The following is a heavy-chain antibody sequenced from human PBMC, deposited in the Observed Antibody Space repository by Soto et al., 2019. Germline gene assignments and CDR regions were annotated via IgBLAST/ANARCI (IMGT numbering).Heavy chain of an antibody. J-gene: IGHJ3*02. Sequence: GGSLRLSCAASGFTFSSYGMHWVRQAPGKGLEWVAVIWYDGSNKYYADSVKGRFTISRDNSKNTLYLQMNSLRAEDTAVYYCARDRVANGAFDIWGQGTMVTVSS. D-gene: IGHD2-15*01. V-gene: IGHV3-33*01. CDR3: ARDRVANGAFDI. CDR2: IWYDGSNK. CDR1: GFTFSSYG.